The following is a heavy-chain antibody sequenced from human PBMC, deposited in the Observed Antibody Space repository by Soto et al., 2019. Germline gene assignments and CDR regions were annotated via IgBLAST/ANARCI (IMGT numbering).Heavy chain of an antibody. CDR3: TRDRSIAASPLGYYYYGMDV. CDR2: IRSKAYGGTT. Sequence: GGSLRLSCTASGFTFGYYGMSWVRQSPGKGLEWVGFIRSKAYGGTTEYAASVKGRFTISRDDSKSIAYLQMNSLKTEDTAVYYCTRDRSIAASPLGYYYYGMDVWGQGTTVTVSS. J-gene: IGHJ6*02. V-gene: IGHV3-49*04. D-gene: IGHD6-6*01. CDR1: GFTFGYYG.